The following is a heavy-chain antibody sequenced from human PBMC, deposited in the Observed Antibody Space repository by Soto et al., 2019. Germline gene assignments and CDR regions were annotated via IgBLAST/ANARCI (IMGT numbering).Heavy chain of an antibody. J-gene: IGHJ6*02. CDR3: ASTWTQLWLVDYYGMDV. Sequence: PSETLSLTCAVYGGSFSGYYWSWIRQPPGKGLEWIGEINHSGSTNYNPSLKSRVTISVDTSKSQFSLKLSSVTAADTAVYYCASTWTQLWLVDYYGMDVWGQGTTVT. CDR2: INHSGST. CDR1: GGSFSGYY. D-gene: IGHD5-18*01. V-gene: IGHV4-34*01.